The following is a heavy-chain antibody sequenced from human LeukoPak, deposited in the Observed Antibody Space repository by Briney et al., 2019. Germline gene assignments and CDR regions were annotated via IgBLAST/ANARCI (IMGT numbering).Heavy chain of an antibody. CDR3: ARDSFLVAAAGTGNLDY. V-gene: IGHV3-30-3*01. CDR2: ISYDGSNK. Sequence: GGSLRLSCAASRFTFSSYAKHWLRQAPGKALEWGAVISYDGSNKYYADSAQGRFTISRDNSKNTLYLKMNSLRAEDTAVYYCARDSFLVAAAGTGNLDYWGQGTLVTVSS. CDR1: RFTFSSYA. D-gene: IGHD6-13*01. J-gene: IGHJ4*02.